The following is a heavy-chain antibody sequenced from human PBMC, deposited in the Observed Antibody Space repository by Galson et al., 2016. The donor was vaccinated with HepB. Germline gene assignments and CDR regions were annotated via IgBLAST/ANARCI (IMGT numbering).Heavy chain of an antibody. CDR1: GFTVSSYS. D-gene: IGHD5-24*01. J-gene: IGHJ4*02. V-gene: IGHV3-30*04. Sequence: SLRLSCAASGFTVSSYSVHWVRQAPGKGLEWVAVISFDGSDNKHADSVKGRFTITRDNSNITLYLQTITLSPEDTAHYYCARVPGGGFAWGPLDYWGQGTLVTVSS. CDR2: ISFDGSDN. CDR3: ARVPGGGFAWGPLDY.